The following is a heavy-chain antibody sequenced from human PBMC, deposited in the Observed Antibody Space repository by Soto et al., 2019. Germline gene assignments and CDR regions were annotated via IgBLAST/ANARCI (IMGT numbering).Heavy chain of an antibody. CDR1: GFTFNTYG. CDR3: AKDTYYYSTSGYYVFDH. D-gene: IGHD3-22*01. J-gene: IGHJ4*02. Sequence: QVQLVESGGGVVQPGRSLRLSCAVSGFTFNTYGMHWVRQAPGKGLEWVARISHDGNTQNYADSVKGRFTISRDNAKNMWFLQMDGLRAEDTALFYCAKDTYYYSTSGYYVFDHWGQGTLVTVSS. CDR2: ISHDGNTQ. V-gene: IGHV3-30*18.